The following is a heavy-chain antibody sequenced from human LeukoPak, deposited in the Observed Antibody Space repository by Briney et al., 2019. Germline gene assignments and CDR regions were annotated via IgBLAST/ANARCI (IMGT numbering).Heavy chain of an antibody. D-gene: IGHD6-13*01. CDR1: GFTFGTYA. Sequence: GGSLRLSCAASGFTFGTYAMTWVRQAPGKGLEWVSAISGSGGSTYYADSVKGRFTISRDNSKNTLYLQMNSLRAEDTAVYYCAKALVNRYYYYMDVWGKGTTVTVSS. CDR3: AKALVNRYYYYMDV. CDR2: ISGSGGST. J-gene: IGHJ6*03. V-gene: IGHV3-23*01.